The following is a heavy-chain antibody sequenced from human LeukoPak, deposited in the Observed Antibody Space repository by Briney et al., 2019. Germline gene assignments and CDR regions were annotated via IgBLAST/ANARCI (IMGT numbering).Heavy chain of an antibody. Sequence: QSGGPLRLSCAASGFTFSSYAMSWVRQAPGKGLEWVSAISGSGGSTYYADSVKGRLTISRDNSKNTLYLQMNSLRAEDTAVYYCAPFPWTHPLDIWGQGTMVTVSS. D-gene: IGHD1-1*01. J-gene: IGHJ3*02. CDR2: ISGSGGST. CDR3: APFPWTHPLDI. V-gene: IGHV3-23*01. CDR1: GFTFSSYA.